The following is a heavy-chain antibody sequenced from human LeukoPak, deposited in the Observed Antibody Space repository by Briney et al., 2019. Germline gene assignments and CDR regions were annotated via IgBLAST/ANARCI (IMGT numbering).Heavy chain of an antibody. J-gene: IGHJ1*01. D-gene: IGHD3-10*01. V-gene: IGHV3-74*01. CDR1: GLTFSNSW. CDR2: INNEGTTI. CDR3: ARVSGLGMNEYYQH. Sequence: GRSLRLSCEASGLTFSNSWMHWVRQAPGKGLVWVSRINNEGTTISYADSVKGRFTISRDNAKNTLYLQMNSLRAEDTAVYYCARVSGLGMNEYYQHWGQGTLVTVAS.